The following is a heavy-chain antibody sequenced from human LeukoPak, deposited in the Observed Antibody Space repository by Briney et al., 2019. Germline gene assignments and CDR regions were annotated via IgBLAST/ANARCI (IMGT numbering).Heavy chain of an antibody. CDR1: GGSISTYF. J-gene: IGHJ6*02. CDR3: ARDRVDSSGYYYYYGIDA. V-gene: IGHV4-4*07. CDR2: LYTSGST. D-gene: IGHD3-22*01. Sequence: PSETLSLTCTVSGGSISTYFWSWIRQPAGKGLEWIGRLYTSGSTNYNPSLKSRLTMSADTSKNQFSLNLRSVTAADTAIYYCARDRVDSSGYYYYYGIDAWGQGTAVTVSS.